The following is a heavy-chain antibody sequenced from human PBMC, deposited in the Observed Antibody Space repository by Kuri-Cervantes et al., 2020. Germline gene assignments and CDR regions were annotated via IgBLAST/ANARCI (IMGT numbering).Heavy chain of an antibody. Sequence: SETLSLTCAVYGGSFSGYYWSWIRQPPGKGLEWIGEINHSGSTSYNPSLKSRVTISVDTSKNQFSLKLSSVTAADTAVYYCARDLTYDFWSGYYTGGYGMDVWGQGTTVTVSS. V-gene: IGHV4-34*01. CDR2: INHSGST. D-gene: IGHD3-3*01. J-gene: IGHJ6*02. CDR1: GGSFSGYY. CDR3: ARDLTYDFWSGYYTGGYGMDV.